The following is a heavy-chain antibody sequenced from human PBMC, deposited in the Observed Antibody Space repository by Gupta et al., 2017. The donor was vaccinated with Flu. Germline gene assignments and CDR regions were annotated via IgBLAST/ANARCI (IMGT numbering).Heavy chain of an antibody. J-gene: IGHJ5*02. CDR1: GYTFSSYP. CDR2: ISADNGNT. Sequence: QVHLVQSGAEVKKPGASVKVSCKASGYTFSSYPIHWVCQAPGQRLEWMGWISADNGNTRYSQSFQDRVTITGDTSASTTYMELSSLTSEDTAIYYCARLWTGGLDPWGQGTLVTVSS. CDR3: ARLWTGGLDP. V-gene: IGHV1-3*01. D-gene: IGHD3-10*01.